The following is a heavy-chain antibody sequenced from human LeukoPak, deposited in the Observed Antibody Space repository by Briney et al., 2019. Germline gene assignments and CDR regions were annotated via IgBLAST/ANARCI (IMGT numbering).Heavy chain of an antibody. CDR1: GGTFSSYA. V-gene: IGHV1-69*13. CDR2: IIPIFGTA. D-gene: IGHD3-3*01. J-gene: IGHJ4*02. CDR3: ARDPSETYWDH. Sequence: SVKVSCKASGGTFSSYAISWVRQAPGQGLEWMGGIIPIFGTANYAQKFQGRVTITADESTSTAYMELSSLRADDTAVYYCARDPSETYWDHWGQGTLVTVSS.